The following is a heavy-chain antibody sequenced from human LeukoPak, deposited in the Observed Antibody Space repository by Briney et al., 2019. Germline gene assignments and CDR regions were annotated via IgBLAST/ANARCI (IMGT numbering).Heavy chain of an antibody. Sequence: SETLSLTCTVSCGSISSCYWSWLRQPPRKGLEWIGYIYYSGSTNYNPSLKSRVTISVDTSKNQFSLKLSSVTAADTAVYYCARDPASRRDDAFDIWGQGTMVTVSS. V-gene: IGHV4-59*01. J-gene: IGHJ3*02. CDR1: CGSISSCY. CDR3: ARDPASRRDDAFDI. CDR2: IYYSGST.